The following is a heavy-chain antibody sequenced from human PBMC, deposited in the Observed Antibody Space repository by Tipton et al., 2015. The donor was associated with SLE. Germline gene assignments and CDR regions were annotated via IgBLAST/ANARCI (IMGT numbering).Heavy chain of an antibody. V-gene: IGHV3-7*01. Sequence: SLRLSCAASGFTVSSNYMSWVRQAPGKGLEWVANIKQDGSEKYYVDSVKGRFTISRDNAKNSLYLQMSSLRAEDTAVYYCALPLGGSLSPWGQGTLVTVSS. CDR1: GFTVSSNY. CDR2: IKQDGSEK. J-gene: IGHJ4*02. D-gene: IGHD3-16*01. CDR3: ALPLGGSLSP.